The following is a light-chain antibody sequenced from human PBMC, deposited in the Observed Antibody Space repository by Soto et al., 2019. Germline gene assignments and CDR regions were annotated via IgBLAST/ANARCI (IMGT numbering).Light chain of an antibody. CDR1: QGFISN. J-gene: IGKJ5*01. Sequence: EVVMTQSPATLSVPLGEGVTVSCRASQGFISNLAWYQHKPGQAPRLLIYGASTRATGIPARFSGSVSGTEFTLTISSLQSEYFAVYYCQQYNNWPPITFGQGTRLEIK. CDR2: GAS. V-gene: IGKV3-15*01. CDR3: QQYNNWPPIT.